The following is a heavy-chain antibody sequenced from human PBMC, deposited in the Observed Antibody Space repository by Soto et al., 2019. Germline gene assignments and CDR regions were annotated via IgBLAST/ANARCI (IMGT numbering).Heavy chain of an antibody. Sequence: QVQLVQSGAEVKKPGSSVKVSCKASGGTFSSYAISWVRQAPGQGLEWMGGFIPFFGTANYAQKFQGRVTITADESPSTAYMELSSLRSEDTAVYYCARVPCSSTSCYHNWFDPWGQGTLVTVSS. CDR2: FIPFFGTA. D-gene: IGHD2-2*01. CDR1: GGTFSSYA. V-gene: IGHV1-69*01. J-gene: IGHJ5*02. CDR3: ARVPCSSTSCYHNWFDP.